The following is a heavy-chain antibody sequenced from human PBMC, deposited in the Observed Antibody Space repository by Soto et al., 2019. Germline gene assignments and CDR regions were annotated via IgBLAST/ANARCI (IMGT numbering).Heavy chain of an antibody. CDR2: IYYSGNT. J-gene: IGHJ5*02. D-gene: IGHD5-12*01. CDR1: GDSISSYY. Sequence: SETLSLTCTVSGDSISSYYWSWIRQPPGKGLEWIGYIYYSGNTNYNPSLKSRVTISVDTSKKQFSLKLRSVTAADTAVYYCARITYSGYDPGINWFDPWGQGTLVTVSS. CDR3: ARITYSGYDPGINWFDP. V-gene: IGHV4-59*01.